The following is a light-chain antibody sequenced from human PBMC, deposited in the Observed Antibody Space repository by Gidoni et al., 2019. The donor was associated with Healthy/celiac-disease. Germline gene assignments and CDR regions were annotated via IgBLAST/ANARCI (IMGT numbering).Light chain of an antibody. CDR1: QGISNS. CDR3: QQYYSTPHS. CDR2: AAS. V-gene: IGKV1-NL1*01. J-gene: IGKJ2*01. Sequence: DIQMTQSPSSLSAHVGDRVTITCRASQGISNSLAWYQPKPGKAPKLLLYAASRLESGVPSRFSGSGSGTDYTLTISSLHPEDFATYYCQQYYSTPHSFGQGPKLEIK.